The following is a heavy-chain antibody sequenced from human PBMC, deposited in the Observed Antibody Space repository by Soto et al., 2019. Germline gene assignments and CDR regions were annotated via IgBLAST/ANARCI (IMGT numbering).Heavy chain of an antibody. Sequence: QLQLQESGPGLVKPSETLSLTCTVSGGSISSSSYYWGWIRQPPGKGLEWIGSIYYSGSTYYNPALTSRVTISVSTSKNPVALKLSSVTAAVTAVYYCARHDCYSGSLIGYWGQGTLVTVSS. CDR3: ARHDCYSGSLIGY. J-gene: IGHJ4*02. D-gene: IGHD1-26*01. CDR2: IYYSGST. CDR1: GGSISSSSYY. V-gene: IGHV4-39*01.